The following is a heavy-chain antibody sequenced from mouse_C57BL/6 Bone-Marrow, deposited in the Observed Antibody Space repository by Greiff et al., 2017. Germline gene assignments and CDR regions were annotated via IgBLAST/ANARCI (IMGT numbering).Heavy chain of an antibody. D-gene: IGHD1-1*01. CDR2: IDPSDSYT. CDR3: ERERAYGSSPYYFDY. CDR1: GYTFTSYW. V-gene: IGHV1-50*01. J-gene: IGHJ2*01. Sequence: QVHVKQPGAELVKPGASVKLSCKASGYTFTSYWMQWVKQRPGQGLEWIGEIDPSDSYTNYNHKFKGKATLTVDTSSSTAYGQLSSQTSEESAVYYWERERAYGSSPYYFDYWGQGTTLTVSS.